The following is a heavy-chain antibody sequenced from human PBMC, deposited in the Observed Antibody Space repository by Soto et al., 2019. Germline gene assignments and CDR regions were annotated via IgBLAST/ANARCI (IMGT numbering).Heavy chain of an antibody. CDR2: IIPIFGTA. CDR1: GGTFSSYA. V-gene: IGHV1-69*13. CDR3: AKDGGPGVDYFYGMDV. J-gene: IGHJ6*02. Sequence: GASVKVSCKASGGTFSSYAISWVRQAPGQGLEWMGGIIPIFGTADYAQKFQGRVTITADESTSTAYMELSSLRSEDTAVYYCAKDGGPGVDYFYGMDVWGQGTTVTVSS. D-gene: IGHD2-8*01.